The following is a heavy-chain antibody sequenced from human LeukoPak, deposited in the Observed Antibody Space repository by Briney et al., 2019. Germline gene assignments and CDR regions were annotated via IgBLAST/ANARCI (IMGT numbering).Heavy chain of an antibody. Sequence: GASVKVSCKASGGTFSSYAISWVRQAPGQGLEWMGGIIPIFGTANYAQKFQGRVTITADESTSTAYMELSSLRSEDTAVYYCARSEYDYVWGSYPTTFDYWGQGTLVTVSS. D-gene: IGHD3-16*02. CDR1: GGTFSSYA. J-gene: IGHJ4*02. CDR2: IIPIFGTA. CDR3: ARSEYDYVWGSYPTTFDY. V-gene: IGHV1-69*13.